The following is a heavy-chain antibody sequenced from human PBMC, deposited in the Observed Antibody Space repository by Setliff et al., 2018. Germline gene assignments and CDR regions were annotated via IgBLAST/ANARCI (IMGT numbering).Heavy chain of an antibody. CDR1: GFNFITYG. CDR2: ISPYSGET. Sequence: WASVKVSCKTSGFNFITYGFSWVRQAPGQGLEWMGWISPYSGETNNAQKFQDRLSVTADTSSKTIYMELRSLTSDDTAVYFCTTSRAPRVVLAADFDLWGQGTLGTVPQ. D-gene: IGHD2-21*01. V-gene: IGHV1-18*01. CDR3: TTSRAPRVVLAADFDL. J-gene: IGHJ4*02.